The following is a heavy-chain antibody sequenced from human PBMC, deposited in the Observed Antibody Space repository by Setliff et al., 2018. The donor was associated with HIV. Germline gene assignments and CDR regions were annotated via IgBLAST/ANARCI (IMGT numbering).Heavy chain of an antibody. CDR1: GGSISTYY. J-gene: IGHJ3*02. CDR2: IYFTGSS. V-gene: IGHV4-59*01. D-gene: IGHD3-16*01. CDR3: ARDPKVEWGLLGAFDI. Sequence: SETLSLTCTVSGGSISTYYWSWIRQPPGKGLEWIGSIYFTGSSDNNPSLESRVTLSVDTSKHQFSLKLSSVTAADTAVYYCARDPKVEWGLLGAFDIWGQGTMVTVSS.